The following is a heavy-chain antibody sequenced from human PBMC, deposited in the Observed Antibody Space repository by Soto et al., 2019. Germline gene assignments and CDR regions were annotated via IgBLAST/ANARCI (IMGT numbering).Heavy chain of an antibody. V-gene: IGHV3-23*01. CDR2: ISGSGGST. CDR1: GFTFSSYA. CDR3: AKDPDLYDFWSGSPNWFDP. D-gene: IGHD3-3*01. J-gene: IGHJ5*02. Sequence: HPGGSLRLSCAASGFTFSSYAMSWVRQAPGKGLEWVSAISGSGGSTYYADSVKGRFTISRDNSKNTLYLQMNSLRAEDTAVYYCAKDPDLYDFWSGSPNWFDPWGQGTLVTVSS.